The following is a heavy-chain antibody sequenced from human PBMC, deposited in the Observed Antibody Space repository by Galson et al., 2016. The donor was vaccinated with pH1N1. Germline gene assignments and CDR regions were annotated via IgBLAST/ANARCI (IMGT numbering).Heavy chain of an antibody. Sequence: SVKVSCKASGYTVTSYVIHWVRQAPGQRLEWMGWFNAVNGNTKYSQKFQDRVTITTDTSASTAYMELSSLRSEDTALYYCARGPQIVVVEAATPGWFDSWGQGTQVTVSS. CDR1: GYTVTSYV. CDR2: FNAVNGNT. J-gene: IGHJ5*01. D-gene: IGHD2-15*01. CDR3: ARGPQIVVVEAATPGWFDS. V-gene: IGHV1-3*01.